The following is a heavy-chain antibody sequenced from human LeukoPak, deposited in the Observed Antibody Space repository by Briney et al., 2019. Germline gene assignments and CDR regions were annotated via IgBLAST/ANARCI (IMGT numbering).Heavy chain of an antibody. CDR1: GFTFSSYA. CDR2: ISGGSGST. D-gene: IGHD3-22*01. Sequence: GGSLRLSCAASGFTFSSYAMSWIRQAPGKGLEWVSGISGGSGSTYYADSVKGRFTISRDNSKNTLYLQMHSLRAEDTAVYYCAKAYYYDSSAYYSGRLLYFQHWGQGTLVTVSS. CDR3: AKAYYYDSSAYYSGRLLYFQH. V-gene: IGHV3-23*01. J-gene: IGHJ1*01.